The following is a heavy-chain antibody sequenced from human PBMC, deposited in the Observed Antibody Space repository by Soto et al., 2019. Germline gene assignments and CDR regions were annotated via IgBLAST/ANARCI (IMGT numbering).Heavy chain of an antibody. D-gene: IGHD2-2*01. CDR1: GGSISGYY. CDR3: ARGYCSSTTCYIWDNWFDP. J-gene: IGHJ5*02. V-gene: IGHV4-59*01. CDR2: IYYSGST. Sequence: PSETLSLTCTVSGGSISGYYWSWIRQSPGKGLEWIGHIYYSGSTNYNPSLKNRVTISVDTSKNHFSLKLSSVTAADTAVYYCARGYCSSTTCYIWDNWFDPWGQGTLVTVSS.